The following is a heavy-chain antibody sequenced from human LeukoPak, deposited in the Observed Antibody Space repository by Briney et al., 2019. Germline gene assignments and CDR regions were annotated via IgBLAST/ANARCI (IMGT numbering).Heavy chain of an antibody. CDR2: IYSGGSST. CDR1: GFTVSSNY. J-gene: IGHJ2*01. D-gene: IGHD4-23*01. V-gene: IGHV3-66*01. CDR3: ARDFYGGNSEVVSWHFDL. Sequence: GGSLRLSCAASGFTVSSNYMSWVRQAPWKGLEWVSVIYSGGSSTYYADAVKGRFTISRDNSKNTLYLQMNSLRAEDTAVYYCARDFYGGNSEVVSWHFDLWGRGTLVSVSS.